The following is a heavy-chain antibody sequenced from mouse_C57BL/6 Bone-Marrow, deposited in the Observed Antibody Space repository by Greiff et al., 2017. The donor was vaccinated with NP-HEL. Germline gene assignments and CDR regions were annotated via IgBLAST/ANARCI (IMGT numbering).Heavy chain of an antibody. CDR2: IDPSDSYT. J-gene: IGHJ2*01. V-gene: IGHV1-50*01. D-gene: IGHD3-2*02. CDR1: GYTFTSYW. Sequence: QVQLQQPGAELVKPGALVKLSCKASGYTFTSYWMQWVKQRPGQGLEWIGEIDPSDSYTNYNQKFKGKATLTVDTSSSTAYIQLSSLTSEDSAVYYCAREAQAPYYFDYWGQGTTLTVSS. CDR3: AREAQAPYYFDY.